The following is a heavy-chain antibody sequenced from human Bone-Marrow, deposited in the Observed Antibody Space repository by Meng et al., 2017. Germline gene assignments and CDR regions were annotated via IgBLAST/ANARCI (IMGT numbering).Heavy chain of an antibody. CDR1: GFPFDDYA. J-gene: IGHJ4*02. V-gene: IGHV3-9*01. CDR3: AKDSRIAAGRLYYFDS. CDR2: ISWHSRTI. Sequence: SLKISCVASGFPFDDYAMHWVRQAPGKGLEWVSGISWHSRTIEYADSVRGRFTVSRDNAANSLYLQMNSLRPEDTALYHCAKDSRIAAGRLYYFDSWGQGTQVTGAS. D-gene: IGHD6-13*01.